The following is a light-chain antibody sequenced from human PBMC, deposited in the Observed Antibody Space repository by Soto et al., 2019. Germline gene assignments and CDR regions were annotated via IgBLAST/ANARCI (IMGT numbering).Light chain of an antibody. V-gene: IGKV1-39*01. J-gene: IGKJ1*01. CDR1: QSINSY. CDR2: AAS. CDR3: QQSYSTPRT. Sequence: DIQMTQSPSSLSASVGDRVTITCRASQSINSYLNWYQQKPGKAPKLLIYAASSLQSGVPSRFSGGVSGTDFTLTISSLQPEDFATYYCQQSYSTPRTFGQGTKVEIK.